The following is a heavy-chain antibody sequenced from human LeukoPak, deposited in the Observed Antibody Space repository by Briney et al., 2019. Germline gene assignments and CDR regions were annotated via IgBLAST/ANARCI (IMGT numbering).Heavy chain of an antibody. CDR3: ARTSSSWYGIYFDY. Sequence: SGTLSLTCTVSGRSISSYYWSWIRQPPGKGLEWIGYIYTSGSTNYNPSLKSRVTISVDTSKNQFSLKLSSVTAADTAVYYCARTSSSWYGIYFDYWGQGTLVTVSS. CDR1: GRSISSYY. D-gene: IGHD6-13*01. V-gene: IGHV4-4*09. J-gene: IGHJ4*02. CDR2: IYTSGST.